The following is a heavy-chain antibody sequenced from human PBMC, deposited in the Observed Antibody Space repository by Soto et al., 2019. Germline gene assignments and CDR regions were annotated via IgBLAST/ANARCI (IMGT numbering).Heavy chain of an antibody. V-gene: IGHV3-23*01. D-gene: IGHD1-26*01. J-gene: IGHJ4*02. CDR3: AKRSPSGTYYFDY. CDR1: GFTFTSYA. Sequence: PGGSLSLSCAASGFTFTSYAMTWVRQVPGKGLEWVSSIGTRTGDLLYADSVKGRFTISRDNSRNTLFLQMNSLRTEDTAIYYCAKRSPSGTYYFDYWGQGPLVTVS. CDR2: IGTRTGDL.